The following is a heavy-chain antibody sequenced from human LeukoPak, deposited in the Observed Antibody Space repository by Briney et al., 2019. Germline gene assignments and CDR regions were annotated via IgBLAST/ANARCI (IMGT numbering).Heavy chain of an antibody. CDR2: IQQDGSGK. Sequence: PGGSPRLSCAASGFTFSSYWMTWVRQAPGKGLEWVANIQQDGSGKYYVDSVKGRFTISRDNAKNSLYLQMNSLRAEDTAVYYCARDPDYGGSGFFGDSWGQGTLVTVSS. V-gene: IGHV3-7*01. CDR1: GFTFSSYW. J-gene: IGHJ4*02. D-gene: IGHD4-23*01. CDR3: ARDPDYGGSGFFGDS.